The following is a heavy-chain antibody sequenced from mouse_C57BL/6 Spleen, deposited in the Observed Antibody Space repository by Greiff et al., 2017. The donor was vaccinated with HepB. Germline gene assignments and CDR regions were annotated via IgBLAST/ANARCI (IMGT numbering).Heavy chain of an antibody. J-gene: IGHJ4*01. D-gene: IGHD2-2*01. CDR3: ARWLPSYYYAMDY. Sequence: QVQLQQSGAELVKPGASVKLSCKASGYTFTSYWMQWVKQRPGQGLEWIGEIDPSDSYTNYNQKFKGKATLTVDTSSSTAYMQLSSLTSEDSAVYYCARWLPSYYYAMDYWGQGTSVTVSS. V-gene: IGHV1-50*01. CDR2: IDPSDSYT. CDR1: GYTFTSYW.